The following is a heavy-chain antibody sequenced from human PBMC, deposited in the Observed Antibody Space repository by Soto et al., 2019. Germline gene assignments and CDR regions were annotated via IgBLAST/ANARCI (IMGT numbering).Heavy chain of an antibody. V-gene: IGHV3-74*01. CDR1: GFTFSSYW. J-gene: IGHJ3*02. D-gene: IGHD3-9*01. CDR3: ARDADILTGSDAFDI. CDR2: IKSDGSST. Sequence: GGSLRLSCAASGFTFSSYWMHWVRQAPGKGLVWVSRIKSDGSSTSYADSVKGRFTISRDNAKNSLYLQMNSLRAEDTAVYYCARDADILTGSDAFDIWGQGTMVT.